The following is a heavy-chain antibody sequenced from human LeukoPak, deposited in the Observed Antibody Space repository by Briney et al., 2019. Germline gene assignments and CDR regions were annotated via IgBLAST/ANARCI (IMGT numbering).Heavy chain of an antibody. CDR1: GFTFSSYS. Sequence: GGSLRLSCAASGFTFSSYSMNWVRQAPGKGLEWVSYISSSSSTIYYADSVKGRFTISRNNAKNSLYLQMNSLRAEDTAVYYCARGGLGGSYRDCFDYWGQGTLVTVSS. V-gene: IGHV3-48*01. CDR2: ISSSSSTI. J-gene: IGHJ4*02. D-gene: IGHD1-26*01. CDR3: ARGGLGGSYRDCFDY.